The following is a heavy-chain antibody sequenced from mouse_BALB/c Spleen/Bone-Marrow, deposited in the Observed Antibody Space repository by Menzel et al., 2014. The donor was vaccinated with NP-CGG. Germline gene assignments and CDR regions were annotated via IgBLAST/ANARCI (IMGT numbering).Heavy chain of an antibody. J-gene: IGHJ2*01. D-gene: IGHD2-3*01. CDR3: ARERYAGYYFDY. V-gene: IGHV1-7*01. Sequence: VQLQQSGAELAKPGASVKMSCKASGYTFTSYWMHWVKQRPGQGLEWIGYINPSTGYTECNQKFKDKATLTADKSSSTAYMQLSSLTSEDSAVYYCARERYAGYYFDYWGQGTTLTVSS. CDR2: INPSTGYT. CDR1: GYTFTSYW.